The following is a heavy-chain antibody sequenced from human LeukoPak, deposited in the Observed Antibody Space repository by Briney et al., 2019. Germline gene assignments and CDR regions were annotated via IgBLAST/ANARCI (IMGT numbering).Heavy chain of an antibody. D-gene: IGHD3-10*01. CDR1: GGSISSYY. V-gene: IGHV4-4*07. J-gene: IGHJ4*02. CDR2: IYTSGST. CDR3: ARGRFGRLWFPYYFDY. Sequence: SETLSLTCTVSGGSISSYYWSWIRQPAGKGLEWIGRIYTSGSTNYNPSLKSRVTMSVDTSKNQFSLKLSSVTAADTAVYYCARGRFGRLWFPYYFDYWGQGTLVTVSS.